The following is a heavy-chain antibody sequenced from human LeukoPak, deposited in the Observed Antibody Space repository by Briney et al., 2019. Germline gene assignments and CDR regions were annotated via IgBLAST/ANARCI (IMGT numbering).Heavy chain of an antibody. D-gene: IGHD6-19*01. CDR1: GFTFSSYA. CDR3: ARVGVAVAGTS. J-gene: IGHJ4*02. V-gene: IGHV3-30*04. Sequence: GGSLRLSCAASGFTFSSYAMHWVRQAPGKGLEWVAVISYDGSNKYYADSVKGRFTISRDNFKNTLYLQMNSLRAEDTAVYYCARVGVAVAGTSWGQGTLVTVSS. CDR2: ISYDGSNK.